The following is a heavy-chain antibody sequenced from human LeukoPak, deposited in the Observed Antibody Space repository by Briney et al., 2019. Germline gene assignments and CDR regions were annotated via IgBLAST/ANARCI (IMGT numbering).Heavy chain of an antibody. J-gene: IGHJ4*02. Sequence: PSETLSLTCTVSGGSISGSSYYWAWIRQPPGKGLEWIGSIYYSGNTYYNPSLKSRVTISGDTSKNQFSLKLTSVTAADTAVYYCARSGYDPRYYFDSWGQGTLVTVSS. CDR2: IYYSGNT. D-gene: IGHD5-12*01. V-gene: IGHV4-39*07. CDR3: ARSGYDPRYYFDS. CDR1: GGSISGSSYY.